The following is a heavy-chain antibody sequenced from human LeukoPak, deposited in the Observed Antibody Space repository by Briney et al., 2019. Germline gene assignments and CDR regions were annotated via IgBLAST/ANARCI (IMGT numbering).Heavy chain of an antibody. CDR3: AGHTYYYDSSGYYGAYYYYYYGMDV. Sequence: PSETLSLTCTVSGAAISSSYWSWIRQPPGKRLEWLGFIHYNGHTNYNPSLQSRVTISVDTSKNQFSLKLSSVTAADTAVYYCAGHTYYYDSSGYYGAYYYYYYGMDVWGQGTTVTVSS. V-gene: IGHV4-59*12. J-gene: IGHJ6*02. D-gene: IGHD3-22*01. CDR1: GAAISSSY. CDR2: IHYNGHT.